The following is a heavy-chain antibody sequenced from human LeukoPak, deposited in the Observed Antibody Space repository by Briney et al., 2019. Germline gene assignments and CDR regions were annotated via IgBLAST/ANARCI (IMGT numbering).Heavy chain of an antibody. CDR2: ISVYNGNT. CDR1: GYTLTSYG. D-gene: IGHD1-26*01. Sequence: ASVKVSCKASGYTLTSYGISWVRQAPGQGLEWMGWISVYNGNTKYAQKFQGRVTMTTDTSTSTVYMELRSLKSDDTAVYYCARGVGANSRPDYWGQGTLVTVSS. CDR3: ARGVGANSRPDY. J-gene: IGHJ4*02. V-gene: IGHV1-18*01.